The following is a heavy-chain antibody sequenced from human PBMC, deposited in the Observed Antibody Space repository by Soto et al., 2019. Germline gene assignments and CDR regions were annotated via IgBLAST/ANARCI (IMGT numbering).Heavy chain of an antibody. D-gene: IGHD3-9*01. Sequence: SETLSLTCSVSDDSINSDKYYWGWIRQPPGKGLEWIGSVYYRGNAYYNPSLQTRVTISLDKSKSQFSLKLNSVTAEDSAVYFCARLEGLATISYYFDFWGPGALVTVSS. CDR3: ARLEGLATISYYFDF. CDR1: DDSINSDKYY. V-gene: IGHV4-39*01. J-gene: IGHJ4*02. CDR2: VYYRGNA.